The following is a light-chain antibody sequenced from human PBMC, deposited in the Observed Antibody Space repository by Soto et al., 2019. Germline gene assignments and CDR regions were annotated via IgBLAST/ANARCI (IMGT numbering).Light chain of an antibody. V-gene: IGKV1-5*03. J-gene: IGKJ3*01. CDR2: KAS. Sequence: DIQMTQSPSTLSASVGDRVTITCRASQSISSWLAWYQQKPGKAPKLLIYKASSLESGVPSRFSGSGSGTEFTLTISSLQPDDFATYYCQQFSTFGPGTKVDIE. CDR1: QSISSW. CDR3: QQFST.